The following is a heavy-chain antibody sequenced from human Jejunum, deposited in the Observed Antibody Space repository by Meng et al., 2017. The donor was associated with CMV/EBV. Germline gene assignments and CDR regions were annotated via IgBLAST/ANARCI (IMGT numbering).Heavy chain of an antibody. CDR2: VFYTGDT. V-gene: IGHV4-59*01. Sequence: STSFSWSWVRQPPGKGLEWVGSVFYTGDTKYNPSLETRLTLSMDTSTNQVSLKLVSLKTADTATYYCARGRSCINGVCYDDHNFFGPWGQGTLVTVSS. CDR3: ARGRSCINGVCYDDHNFFGP. D-gene: IGHD2-8*01. CDR1: STSFS. J-gene: IGHJ5*02.